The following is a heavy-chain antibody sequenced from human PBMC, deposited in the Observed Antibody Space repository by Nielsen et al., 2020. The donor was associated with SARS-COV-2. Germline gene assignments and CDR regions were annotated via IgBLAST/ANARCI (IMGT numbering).Heavy chain of an antibody. V-gene: IGHV4-31*03. CDR3: ARDLFYGSGSYHYYYGMDV. J-gene: IGHJ6*02. D-gene: IGHD3-10*01. CDR2: IYYSGST. Sequence: LRLSCTVSGGSISSGGYYWSWIRQHPGKGLEWIGYIYYSGSTYYNPSLKSRVTISVDTSKNQFSLKLSSVTAADTAVYYCARDLFYGSGSYHYYYGMDVWGQGTTVTVSS. CDR1: GGSISSGGYY.